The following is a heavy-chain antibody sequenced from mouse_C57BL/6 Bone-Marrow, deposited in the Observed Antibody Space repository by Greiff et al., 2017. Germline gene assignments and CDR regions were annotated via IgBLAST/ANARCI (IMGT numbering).Heavy chain of an antibody. V-gene: IGHV2-5*01. CDR3: AKIGIYYGNYDWFAY. Sequence: VPLQQSRPGLVPPSPSLSITCPISGFSLTSYGVHWVRQSPGKGLGWLGVIWGGGITDDNAAFMSRLRITKDNSKCQVFFEMNSLQADDTAIYYCAKIGIYYGNYDWFAYWGQGTLVTVSA. J-gene: IGHJ3*01. CDR2: IWGGGIT. D-gene: IGHD2-1*01. CDR1: GFSLTSYG.